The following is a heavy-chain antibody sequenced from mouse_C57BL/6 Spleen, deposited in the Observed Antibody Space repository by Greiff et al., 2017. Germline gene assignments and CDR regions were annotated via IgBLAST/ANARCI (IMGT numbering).Heavy chain of an antibody. V-gene: IGHV5-16*01. J-gene: IGHJ4*01. CDR1: GFTFSDYY. Sequence: EVKLMESEGGLVQPGSSMKLSCTASGFTFSDYYMAWVRQVPEKGLEWVANINYDGSSTYYLDSLKSRFIISRDNAKNILYLQMSSLKSEDTATYYCARGLLRDYYAMDYWGQGTSVTVSS. CDR2: INYDGSST. D-gene: IGHD2-3*01. CDR3: ARGLLRDYYAMDY.